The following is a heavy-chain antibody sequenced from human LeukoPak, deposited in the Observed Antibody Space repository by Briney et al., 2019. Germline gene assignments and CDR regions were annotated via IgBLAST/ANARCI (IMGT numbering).Heavy chain of an antibody. Sequence: GASVKVSCKASGYTFTGYYMHWVRQAPGQGLEWMGWINPNSGGTNYAQKFQGRVTMTRDTSISTAYMELSRLRSDDTAVYYCASDSGYIVATYYFDYWGQGTLVTVSP. CDR2: INPNSGGT. J-gene: IGHJ4*02. V-gene: IGHV1-2*02. CDR3: ASDSGYIVATYYFDY. CDR1: GYTFTGYY. D-gene: IGHD5-12*01.